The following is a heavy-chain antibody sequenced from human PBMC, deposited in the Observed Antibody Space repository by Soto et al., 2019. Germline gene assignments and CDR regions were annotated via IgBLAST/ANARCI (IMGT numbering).Heavy chain of an antibody. CDR2: IIPIFGTA. CDR3: ARDLGSAERYSSGGSCYSDY. V-gene: IGHV1-69*06. Sequence: QVQLVQSGAEVKKPGSSVKVSCKASGGTFSSYAISWVRQAPGQGLEWMGGIIPIFGTANYAQKFQGRVTITADKSTSTVYMELSSLRSEDTAVYYCARDLGSAERYSSGGSCYSDYWGQGTLVTVSS. CDR1: GGTFSSYA. D-gene: IGHD2-15*01. J-gene: IGHJ4*02.